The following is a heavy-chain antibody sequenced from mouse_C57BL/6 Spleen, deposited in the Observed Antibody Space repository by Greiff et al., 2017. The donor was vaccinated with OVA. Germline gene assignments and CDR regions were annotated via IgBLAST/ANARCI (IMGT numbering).Heavy chain of an antibody. J-gene: IGHJ1*03. D-gene: IGHD1-1*01. Sequence: DVQLVESGGGLVKPGGSLKLSCAASGFTFSSYAMSWVRQTPEKRLEWVATISDGGSYTYYPDNVKGRFTISRDNAKNNLYLQMRHLKSEDTAMYYCARDGSSWYFDVWGTGTTVTVSS. CDR1: GFTFSSYA. CDR2: ISDGGSYT. V-gene: IGHV5-4*01. CDR3: ARDGSSWYFDV.